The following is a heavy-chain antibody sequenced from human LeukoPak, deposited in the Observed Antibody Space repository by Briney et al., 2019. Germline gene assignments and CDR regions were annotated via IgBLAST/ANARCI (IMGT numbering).Heavy chain of an antibody. CDR3: ARGAYYDSRGYYPHLPFDY. Sequence: GRSLRLSCAASGFTLSSHGMHWGRQAPGKGLEWVAVILYEGSNKYNADFATGRFTISRDNTNNSLCLQMSSLRAEDTAVYFCARGAYYDSRGYYPHLPFDYWGQGTLVTVSS. V-gene: IGHV3-30*03. CDR1: GFTLSSHG. J-gene: IGHJ4*02. CDR2: ILYEGSNK. D-gene: IGHD3-22*01.